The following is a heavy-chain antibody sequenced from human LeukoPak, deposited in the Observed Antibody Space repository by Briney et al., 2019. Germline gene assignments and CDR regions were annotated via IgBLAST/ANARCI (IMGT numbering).Heavy chain of an antibody. CDR3: ARGGTYYDSSGYWDFDY. D-gene: IGHD3-22*01. Sequence: TSEILSLTCTVSGGSISSYYWSWIRQPPGKGLEWIGYIYYSGSTNYNPSLKSRVTISVDTSKNQFSLKLSSVTAADTAVYYCARGGTYYDSSGYWDFDYWGQGTLVTVSS. J-gene: IGHJ4*02. CDR2: IYYSGST. V-gene: IGHV4-59*01. CDR1: GGSISSYY.